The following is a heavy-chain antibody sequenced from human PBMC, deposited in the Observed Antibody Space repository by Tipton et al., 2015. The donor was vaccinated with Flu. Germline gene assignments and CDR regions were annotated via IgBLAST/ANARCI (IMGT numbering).Heavy chain of an antibody. V-gene: IGHV3-7*04. J-gene: IGHJ4*02. D-gene: IGHD2-2*01. CDR3: TGGQDQGDY. Sequence: SLRLSCAASGFPFSDVWMSWVRQAPGGGLEWLANINQDGTRKNYVDSVRGRFTISRDNTKNSLFLQLNSLRSEDTAVYFCTGGQDQGDYWGQGTLVTVST. CDR1: GFPFSDVW. CDR2: INQDGTRK.